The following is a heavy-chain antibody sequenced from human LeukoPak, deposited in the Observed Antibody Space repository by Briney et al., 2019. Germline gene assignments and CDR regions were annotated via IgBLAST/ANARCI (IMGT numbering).Heavy chain of an antibody. CDR3: ARSLTPYYYYGMDV. J-gene: IGHJ6*02. CDR2: INHSGST. D-gene: IGHD3-9*01. Sequence: SETLSLTCAVYGGSFSGYYWSWIRQPPGKGLEWIGEINHSGSTNYNPSLKSRVTISVDTSKNQFSLKLSSVTAADTAVYYCARSLTPYYYYGMDVWGQGTTVTVSS. V-gene: IGHV4-34*01. CDR1: GGSFSGYY.